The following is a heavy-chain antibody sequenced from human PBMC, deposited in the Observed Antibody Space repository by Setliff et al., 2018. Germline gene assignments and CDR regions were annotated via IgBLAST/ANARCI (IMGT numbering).Heavy chain of an antibody. D-gene: IGHD5-18*01. V-gene: IGHV1-69*05. CDR1: GGTFSSYG. CDR3: AREGVDTRSSTDYRYYMDV. CDR2: TIPIFGTA. J-gene: IGHJ6*03. Sequence: ASVKVSCKASGGTFSSYGISWVRQAPGQGLEWMGGTIPIFGTANYAQKFQGRVTITRDTSASTAYKELSSLRTEDTAVYYCAREGVDTRSSTDYRYYMDVWGKGTTVTAP.